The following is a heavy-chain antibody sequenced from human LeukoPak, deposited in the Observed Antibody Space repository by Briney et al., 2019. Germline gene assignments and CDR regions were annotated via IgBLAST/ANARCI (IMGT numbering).Heavy chain of an antibody. CDR1: GFIFNSYG. Sequence: GGSLRLSCAASGFIFNSYGMYWVRQAPGKGLEWVAFIRYDGSNKYYADSVKGRFTISRDNSKNTLYLQMNSLRAEDTAVYYCARVIASFWSGSPSRYNWFDPWGQGTLVTVSS. CDR3: ARVIASFWSGSPSRYNWFDP. J-gene: IGHJ5*02. CDR2: IRYDGSNK. D-gene: IGHD3-3*01. V-gene: IGHV3-30*02.